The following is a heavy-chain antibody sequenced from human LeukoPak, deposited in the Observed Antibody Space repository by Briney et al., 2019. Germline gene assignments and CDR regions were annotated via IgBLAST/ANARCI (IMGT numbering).Heavy chain of an antibody. D-gene: IGHD2-21*02. Sequence: GGSLRLSCSTSDFTFSSHAMHWVRQVPGKGLEWVAVIWHDGSEKYYEDSVKGRFSISRDNSRNTLFLRMKSLRAEDTAVYYCATAGGFCSSDCRYYFDSWGQGTLVTVPS. J-gene: IGHJ4*02. CDR1: DFTFSSHA. V-gene: IGHV3-33*01. CDR2: IWHDGSEK. CDR3: ATAGGFCSSDCRYYFDS.